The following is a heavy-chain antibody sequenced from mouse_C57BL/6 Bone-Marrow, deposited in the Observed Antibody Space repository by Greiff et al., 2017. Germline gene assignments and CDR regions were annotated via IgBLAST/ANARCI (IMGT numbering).Heavy chain of an antibody. CDR1: GYTFTSYW. Sequence: EVQLQQSGTVLARPGASVKMSCKTSGYTFTSYWMHWVKQRPGQGLEWIGAIYPGNSDTSYNQKFKGKAKLTAVTSASTAYMELSSLTKEDSAVYYCTGEDYDEGFAYWGQGTLVTVSA. D-gene: IGHD2-4*01. CDR2: IYPGNSDT. V-gene: IGHV1-5*01. J-gene: IGHJ3*01. CDR3: TGEDYDEGFAY.